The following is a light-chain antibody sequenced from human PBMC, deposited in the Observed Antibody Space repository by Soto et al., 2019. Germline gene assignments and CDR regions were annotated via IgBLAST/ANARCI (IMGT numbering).Light chain of an antibody. J-gene: IGLJ2*01. CDR3: SSYTSSSTYVV. V-gene: IGLV2-14*01. CDR1: SSDVGGYNY. CDR2: DVS. Sequence: QSALTQPASVSGSPGQSITISCTGTSSDVGGYNYVSWYQQHPGKAPKLMIYDVSNRSSGVSNRFSGSKSCNTASLTISGLQAEDEADYYCSSYTSSSTYVVFGGGTKLTVL.